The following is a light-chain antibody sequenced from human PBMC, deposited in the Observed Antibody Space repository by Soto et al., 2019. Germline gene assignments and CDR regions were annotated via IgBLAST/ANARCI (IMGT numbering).Light chain of an antibody. V-gene: IGLV2-11*01. CDR1: SSDVGGYNY. Sequence: QSALTQPRSVSGSPGQSVTLSCTGTSSDVGGYNYVSWYQQHPGKAPKLMIDDVNKRPSGVPDRFSGSRSGNTASLTISGIQAEDEADYYCCSYAGSYPWVFGGGTKLTVL. CDR3: CSYAGSYPWV. J-gene: IGLJ3*02. CDR2: DVN.